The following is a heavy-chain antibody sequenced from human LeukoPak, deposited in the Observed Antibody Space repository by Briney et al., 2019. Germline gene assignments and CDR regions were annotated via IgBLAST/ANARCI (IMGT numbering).Heavy chain of an antibody. CDR3: ARLYSSSSRYYYYYMDV. CDR2: IKQDGSEK. CDR1: GFTFSSYW. J-gene: IGHJ6*03. V-gene: IGHV3-7*01. D-gene: IGHD6-6*01. Sequence: GGSLRLSCAASGFTFSSYWMSWVRQAPGKGLEWVANIKQDGSEKYYVDSVKGRFTISRDNAKNSLYLQMNSLRAEDTAVYYCARLYSSSSRYYYYYMDVRGQGTMVTVSS.